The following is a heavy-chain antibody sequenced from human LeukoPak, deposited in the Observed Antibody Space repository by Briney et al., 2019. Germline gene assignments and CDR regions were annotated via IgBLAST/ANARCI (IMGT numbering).Heavy chain of an antibody. Sequence: GGSLRLSCADSGFTFRTYWMQGVRQAPGKGLVWVSRISSDGRNTIYPDAVKGRFTISRDNTNNILYLQMNSLRGDDTAVYYCARERDLRGAYCMGVWGKGTTVTVSS. J-gene: IGHJ6*03. D-gene: IGHD5/OR15-5a*01. CDR3: ARERDLRGAYCMGV. CDR1: GFTFRTYW. CDR2: ISSDGRNT. V-gene: IGHV3-74*01.